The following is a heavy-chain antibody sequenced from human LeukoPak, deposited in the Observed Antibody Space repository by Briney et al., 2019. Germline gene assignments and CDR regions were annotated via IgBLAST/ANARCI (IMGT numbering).Heavy chain of an antibody. CDR2: FHPEDGET. CDR1: GYTVTELS. D-gene: IGHD3-9*01. Sequence: ASVKVSCKVSGYTVTELSMHWVRQSPGKGLEWMGGFHPEDGETIYAQKFQGRVTMTEDTSTDTAYMELSSLRSEDTAVYYCARDHSPYYDILTGRGMDVWGKGTTVTISS. V-gene: IGHV1-24*01. CDR3: ARDHSPYYDILTGRGMDV. J-gene: IGHJ6*03.